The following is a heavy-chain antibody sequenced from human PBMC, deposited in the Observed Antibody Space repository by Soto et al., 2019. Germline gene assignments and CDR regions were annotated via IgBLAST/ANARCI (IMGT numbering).Heavy chain of an antibody. CDR1: GFTFSSYA. V-gene: IGHV3-30-3*01. CDR2: ISYDGSNK. D-gene: IGHD3-10*01. CDR3: ARDGGSGTVYGMDV. Sequence: QVQLVESGGGVVQPGRSLRLSCAASGFTFSSYAMHWVRQAPGKGLEWVAVISYDGSNKYYADSVKGRFTISRDNSKNPLYLQMNSLRAEDTAVYYCARDGGSGTVYGMDVWGQGTTVTVSS. J-gene: IGHJ6*02.